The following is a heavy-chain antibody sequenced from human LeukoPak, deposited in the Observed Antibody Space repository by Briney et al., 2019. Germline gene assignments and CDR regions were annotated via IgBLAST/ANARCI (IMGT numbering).Heavy chain of an antibody. CDR3: AKGCGSGIKSAFDI. V-gene: IGHV3-9*01. Sequence: GGSLRLSCAASGFTFDDYAMHWVRQAPGKGLEWVSGISWNSNSIGYAGSAKGRFTISRDNAKHSLYLQLNSLRAEDTAFYCAKGCGSGIKSAFDIWGQGTMVTVSS. J-gene: IGHJ3*02. CDR2: ISWNSNSI. D-gene: IGHD3-10*01. CDR1: GFTFDDYA.